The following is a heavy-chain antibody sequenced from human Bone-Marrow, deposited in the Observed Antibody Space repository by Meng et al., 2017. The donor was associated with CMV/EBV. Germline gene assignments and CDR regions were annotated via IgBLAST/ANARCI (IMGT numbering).Heavy chain of an antibody. Sequence: ASVKVSCKASGYTFTSYGISWVRQAPGQGLEWMGWISAYNGNTNYAQKLQGRVTMTTDTSTSTAYMELRSLRSDDTAVYYCARDTAAAGPLYYYYGMDVWDQGTTVTVSS. CDR3: ARDTAAAGPLYYYYGMDV. D-gene: IGHD6-13*01. CDR2: ISAYNGNT. CDR1: GYTFTSYG. V-gene: IGHV1-18*01. J-gene: IGHJ6*02.